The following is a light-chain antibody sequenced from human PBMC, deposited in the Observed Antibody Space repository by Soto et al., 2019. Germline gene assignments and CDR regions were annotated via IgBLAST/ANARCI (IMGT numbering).Light chain of an antibody. CDR1: QSVSNNY. V-gene: IGKV3-20*01. J-gene: IGKJ1*01. CDR2: GAS. Sequence: EIVLTQSPGTLSLAPGETATVACGASQSVSNNYLAWYQQKPGQAPRLLIYGASSRATGIPDRFSGSGSGTDFSLTISRLEAEDFAVYYCQQYGSSPRTFGQGTKVDIK. CDR3: QQYGSSPRT.